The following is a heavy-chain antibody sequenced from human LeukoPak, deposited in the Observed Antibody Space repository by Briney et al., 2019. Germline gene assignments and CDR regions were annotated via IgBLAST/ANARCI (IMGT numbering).Heavy chain of an antibody. CDR3: ATSSTRWAFDI. V-gene: IGHV4-39*07. CDR1: GGSISGTPYY. CDR2: IYYSGST. D-gene: IGHD2-2*01. Sequence: SETLSLTCAISGGSISGTPYYWGWIRQPPGKGLEWIGSIYYSGSTYYNPSLKSRVTISVDTSKNQFSLKLSSVTAADTAVYYCATSSTRWAFDIWGQGTMVTVSS. J-gene: IGHJ3*02.